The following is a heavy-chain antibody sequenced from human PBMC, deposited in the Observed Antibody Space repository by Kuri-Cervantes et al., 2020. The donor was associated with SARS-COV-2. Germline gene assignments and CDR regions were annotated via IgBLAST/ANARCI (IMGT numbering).Heavy chain of an antibody. V-gene: IGHV1-69*10. Sequence: SVKVYCKASGGTFRNYGFSWVRQAPGQRLEWMGGIIPILGPANYAPRFQGRATITADQSTNIAYVELNSLTSEGTAVYYCARGGVATPYYAMDVWGQGTTVTVSS. CDR2: IIPILGPA. D-gene: IGHD2-21*01. J-gene: IGHJ6*02. CDR1: GGTFRNYG. CDR3: ARGGVATPYYAMDV.